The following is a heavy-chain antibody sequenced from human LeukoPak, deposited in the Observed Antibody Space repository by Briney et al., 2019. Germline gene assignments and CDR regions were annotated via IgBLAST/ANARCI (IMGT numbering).Heavy chain of an antibody. D-gene: IGHD1-26*01. CDR3: AKHGAPSGNCYSHYFDY. CDR2: ISGSGGST. J-gene: IGHJ4*02. Sequence: GGSLRLSCAASKFSFTTYAMAWVRQAPGKGLEWVSTISGSGGSTYYADSVKGRFTISRDNSKNTLYLQMNSLRAEDTAVYFCAKHGAPSGNCYSHYFDYWGQGTLVTVSS. CDR1: KFSFTTYA. V-gene: IGHV3-23*01.